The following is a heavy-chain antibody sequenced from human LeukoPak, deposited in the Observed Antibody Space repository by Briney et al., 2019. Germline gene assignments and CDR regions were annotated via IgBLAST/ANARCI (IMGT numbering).Heavy chain of an antibody. V-gene: IGHV4-59*01. J-gene: IGHJ3*02. Sequence: PSETLSLTCTVSGGSISSYYWSWIRQPPGKGLEWIGYIYYSGSTNYNPSLKSRVTISVDTSKNQFSLKLSSVTAADTAVYYCARDRKPYYGFWSGSPDAFDIWGQGTMVTVSS. CDR2: IYYSGST. CDR1: GGSISSYY. D-gene: IGHD3-3*01. CDR3: ARDRKPYYGFWSGSPDAFDI.